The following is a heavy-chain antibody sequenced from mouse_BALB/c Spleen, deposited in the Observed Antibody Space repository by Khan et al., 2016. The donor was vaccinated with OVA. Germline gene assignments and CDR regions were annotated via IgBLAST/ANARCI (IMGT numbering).Heavy chain of an antibody. V-gene: IGHV1-9*01. CDR2: ILPGSGST. D-gene: IGHD2-10*01. J-gene: IGHJ2*01. CDR3: ARGAYYGNYFDY. Sequence: QVQLKESGAELMKPGASVKISCKATGYTFSSYWIEWVKQRPGHGLEWIGEILPGSGSTNYNEKFKGKATFTAETSSNTAYMQLSSLTSEDSAVYYCARGAYYGNYFDYWGQGTTLTVSS. CDR1: GYTFSSYW.